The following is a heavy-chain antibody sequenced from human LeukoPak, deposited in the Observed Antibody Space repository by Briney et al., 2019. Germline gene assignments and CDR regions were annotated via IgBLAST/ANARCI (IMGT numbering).Heavy chain of an antibody. CDR1: GYTFTGYY. V-gene: IGHV1-2*02. CDR2: INPNSGGT. CDR3: ARGYYYGSGSYYARNPGHWDALDI. Sequence: GASVKVSCKASGYTFTGYYMHWLRQAPGQGLEWMGWINPNSGGTNYAQKFQGRVTMTRDTSISTAYMELSRLRSDDTAVYYCARGYYYGSGSYYARNPGHWDALDIWGQGTMVTVSS. J-gene: IGHJ3*02. D-gene: IGHD3-10*01.